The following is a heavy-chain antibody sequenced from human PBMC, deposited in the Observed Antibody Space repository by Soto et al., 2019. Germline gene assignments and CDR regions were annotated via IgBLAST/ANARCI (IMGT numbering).Heavy chain of an antibody. CDR3: ARDQTAGDWFDP. J-gene: IGHJ5*02. CDR1: GFAFSSYW. CDR2: INSDGSST. V-gene: IGHV3-74*01. D-gene: IGHD2-21*02. Sequence: GSLRLSCAASGFAFSSYWMHWVRQAPGKGLVWVSRINSDGSSTNYADSVKGRFTISRDNAKNTLYLQMNSLRAEDTAVYYCARDQTAGDWFDPWGQGTLVTVSS.